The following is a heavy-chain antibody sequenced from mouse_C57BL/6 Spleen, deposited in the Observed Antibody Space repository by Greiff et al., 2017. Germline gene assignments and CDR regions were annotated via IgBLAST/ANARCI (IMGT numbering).Heavy chain of an antibody. CDR1: GYAFSSSW. J-gene: IGHJ2*01. Sequence: VQLQESGPELVKPGASVKISCKASGYAFSSSWMNWVKQRPGKGLEWIGRIYPGDGDTNYNGKFKGKATLTAAKASSTAYMQLSSLTSEDSAVYFCARTPHFDYWGQGTTLTVSS. CDR3: ARTPHFDY. V-gene: IGHV1-82*01. CDR2: IYPGDGDT.